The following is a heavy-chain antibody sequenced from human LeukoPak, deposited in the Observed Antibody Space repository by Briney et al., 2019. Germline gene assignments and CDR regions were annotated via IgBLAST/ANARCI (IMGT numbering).Heavy chain of an antibody. CDR3: AKGWLQLSLDY. CDR2: ISSHSSTI. V-gene: IGHV3-48*01. J-gene: IGHJ4*02. CDR1: GFTFNNYN. Sequence: PGGSLRLSCAASGFTFNNYNMNWVRQAPGRGLEWVAYISSHSSTIYYTDSVKGRFTISRDNAKNSPYLQMNSLRVEDTAVYYCAKGWLQLSLDYWGQGTLVTVSS. D-gene: IGHD5-24*01.